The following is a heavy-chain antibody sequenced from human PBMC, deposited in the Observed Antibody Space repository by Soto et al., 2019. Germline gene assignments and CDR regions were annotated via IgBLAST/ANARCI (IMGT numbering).Heavy chain of an antibody. Sequence: QITLKESGPTVVKPTETLTLTCTFSGFSLTTSGVGVGWVRQSPGKAPEWLALIYWDDDKRYSTSLKSRLTTTKDNSKNKVVLTMANVDPADTATYYCAHRVLRTVFGLVTTTAIYFDFWGQGTPVVVSS. D-gene: IGHD3-3*01. V-gene: IGHV2-5*02. CDR3: AHRVLRTVFGLVTTTAIYFDF. CDR1: GFSLTTSGVG. J-gene: IGHJ4*02. CDR2: IYWDDDK.